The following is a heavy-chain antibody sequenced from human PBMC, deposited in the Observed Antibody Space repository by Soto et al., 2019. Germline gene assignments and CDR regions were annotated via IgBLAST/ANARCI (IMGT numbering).Heavy chain of an antibody. CDR1: GGSINNHH. CDR2: IYSSGTT. Sequence: SETLSLTCTVSGGSINNHHWSWVRQPPGRGLEWIGYIYSSGTTRYNPSLNSRVSISVDTSRNQFSLRLTSVTAADTAIYYCSKNRFALNPWGQGTLVTVSS. CDR3: SKNRFALNP. V-gene: IGHV4-59*11. J-gene: IGHJ5*02. D-gene: IGHD3-3*01.